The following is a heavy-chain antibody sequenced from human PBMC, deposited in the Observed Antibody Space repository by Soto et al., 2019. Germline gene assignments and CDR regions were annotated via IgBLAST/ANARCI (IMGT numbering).Heavy chain of an antibody. V-gene: IGHV1-69*01. CDR2: IIPIFGTA. J-gene: IGHJ4*02. D-gene: IGHD3-22*01. CDR3: ARDGRGFYDSSGGYFDY. Sequence: QVQLVQSGAEVKKPGSSVKVSCKASGGTFSSYAISWVRQAPGQGLEWMGGIIPIFGTANYAQKFQGRVTITADEATSTAYMELSSLRSEDTAVYYCARDGRGFYDSSGGYFDYWGQGTLVTVSS. CDR1: GGTFSSYA.